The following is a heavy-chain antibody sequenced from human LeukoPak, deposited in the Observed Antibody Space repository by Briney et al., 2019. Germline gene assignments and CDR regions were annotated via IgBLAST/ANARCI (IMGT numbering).Heavy chain of an antibody. J-gene: IGHJ3*02. Sequence: PSETLSLTCAVYGGSFSGYYWSWIRQPPGKGLEWIGEINHSGSTNYNPSLKSRVTISVDTSKNQFSLKLSSVTAADTAVYYCARNLIVGATAAFDIWGQGTMVTVSS. D-gene: IGHD1-26*01. CDR2: INHSGST. V-gene: IGHV4-34*01. CDR1: GGSFSGYY. CDR3: ARNLIVGATAAFDI.